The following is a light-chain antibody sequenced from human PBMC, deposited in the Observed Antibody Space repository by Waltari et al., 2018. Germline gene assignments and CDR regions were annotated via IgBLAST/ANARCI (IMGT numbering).Light chain of an antibody. CDR2: EVS. V-gene: IGLV2-11*01. CDR3: SSYAGSNTYI. J-gene: IGLJ1*01. Sequence: QPAPTQPPSVSGSPGQSVTIPSTGPGSDIGYYNPVSWYQQHPGKAPKLMCYEVSKRPSGVSDRFSGSKSGNTASLTISGLQAEDEADYYCSSYAGSNTYIFGAGTRLTVL. CDR1: GSDIGYYNP.